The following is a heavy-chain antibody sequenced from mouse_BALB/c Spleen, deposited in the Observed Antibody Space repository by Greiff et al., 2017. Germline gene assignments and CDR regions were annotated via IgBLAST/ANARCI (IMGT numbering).Heavy chain of an antibody. CDR2: ISSGGST. CDR3: ARGDYYGSSYDYFDY. D-gene: IGHD1-1*01. Sequence: EVKLMESGGGLVKPGGSLKLSCAASGFTFSSYAMSWVRQTPEKRLEWVASISSGGSTYYPDSVKGRFTISRDNARNILYLQMSSLRSEDTAMYYCARGDYYGSSYDYFDYWGQGTTLTVSS. V-gene: IGHV5-6-5*01. J-gene: IGHJ2*01. CDR1: GFTFSSYA.